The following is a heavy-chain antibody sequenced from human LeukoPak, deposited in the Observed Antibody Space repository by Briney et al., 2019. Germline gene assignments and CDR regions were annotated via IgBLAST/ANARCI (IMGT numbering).Heavy chain of an antibody. D-gene: IGHD2-2*01. J-gene: IGHJ4*02. Sequence: PGRSLRLSCAASGFTFSSYAMSWVRQAPGKGLEWVSAISGSGGSTYYADSVKGRFTISRDISKNTLFLHMNSLRVEDTAVYYCARMGEPAATFDYWGQGTLVTVSS. CDR3: ARMGEPAATFDY. V-gene: IGHV3-23*01. CDR2: ISGSGGST. CDR1: GFTFSSYA.